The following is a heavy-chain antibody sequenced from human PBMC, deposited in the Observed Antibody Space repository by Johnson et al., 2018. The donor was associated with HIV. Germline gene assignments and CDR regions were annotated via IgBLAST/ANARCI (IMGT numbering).Heavy chain of an antibody. Sequence: QVPLVESGGGLVKPGGSLRLSCVASGFTFSDHYMSWIRQAPGKGLEWVAHISNSGGDTYYADSVKGRFTISRDNSKNTLYLQMNGLRADDTAVYYCAKVGGGGFDIWGQGTMVTVCS. D-gene: IGHD2-15*01. CDR2: ISNSGGDT. CDR3: AKVGGGGFDI. J-gene: IGHJ3*02. V-gene: IGHV3-11*05. CDR1: GFTFSDHY.